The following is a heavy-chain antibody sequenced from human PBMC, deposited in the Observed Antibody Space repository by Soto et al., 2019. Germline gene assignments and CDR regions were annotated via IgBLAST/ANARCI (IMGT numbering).Heavy chain of an antibody. V-gene: IGHV1-69-2*01. CDR1: GYIFTDYY. CDR2: LDPEDGET. J-gene: IGHJ2*01. Sequence: EVQLVQSGAEVKKPGATVKISCKVSGYIFTDYYVYWVQQAPGKGLEWMGFLDPEDGETMYAEKFQGRITITADTSTVTAYMELSSLRSEDTAVYYCATASSIGGRLWYFDLWGRGTLVTVSS. D-gene: IGHD6-6*01. CDR3: ATASSIGGRLWYFDL.